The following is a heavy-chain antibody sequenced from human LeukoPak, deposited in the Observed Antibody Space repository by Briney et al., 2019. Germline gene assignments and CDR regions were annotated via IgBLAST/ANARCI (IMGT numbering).Heavy chain of an antibody. V-gene: IGHV3-11*01. CDR3: AITLWTNSYDS. CDR1: GFTVSDYY. J-gene: IGHJ4*02. CDR2: IGSTGSTK. Sequence: TGRSLRLSCAASGFTVSDYYMSWIRQAPGQGLEWVSYIGSTGSTKYYADSVKGRFIISRDNANNSLHLQMNSLRSDDTAVYYCAITLWTNSYDSWGQGTLVTVSS. D-gene: IGHD3/OR15-3a*01.